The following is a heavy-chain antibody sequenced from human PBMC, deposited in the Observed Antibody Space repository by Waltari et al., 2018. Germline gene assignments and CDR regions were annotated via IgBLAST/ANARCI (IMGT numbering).Heavy chain of an antibody. V-gene: IGHV4-38-2*02. Sequence: QVQLQESGPRLVKPSETLSLTCTVSESSVSTGFYWGWVRQSPGKGLEWIGSIYHLGNTRYNPPLSSRVAVSMDMSKNQFSLRLTSVTAADTAVYYCARHRLDRGDSFDFWGQGALVTVSS. J-gene: IGHJ4*02. D-gene: IGHD3-22*01. CDR3: ARHRLDRGDSFDF. CDR1: ESSVSTGFY. CDR2: IYHLGNT.